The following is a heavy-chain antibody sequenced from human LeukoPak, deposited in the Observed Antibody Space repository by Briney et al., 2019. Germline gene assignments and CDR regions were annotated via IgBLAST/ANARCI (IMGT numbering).Heavy chain of an antibody. CDR2: INPSGGST. V-gene: IGHV1-46*01. CDR1: GYTFTSYY. CDR3: ARDNGDYCFDY. J-gene: IGHJ4*02. Sequence: ASVKVSCKASGYTFTSYYMHWVRQAPGQGLEWMGIINPSGGSTSYAQKFQGRDTMTRDTSTSTVYMELSSLRSEDTAVYYCARDNGDYCFDYWGQGTLVTVSS. D-gene: IGHD4-17*01.